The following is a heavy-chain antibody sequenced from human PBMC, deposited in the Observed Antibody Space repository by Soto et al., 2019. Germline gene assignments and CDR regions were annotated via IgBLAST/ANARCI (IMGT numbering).Heavy chain of an antibody. V-gene: IGHV3-11*01. CDR1: GFTFSDYY. J-gene: IGHJ6*02. D-gene: IGHD6-19*01. CDR2: ISTSGSTI. CDR3: ARDDIAVSGISTYYYYGMDV. Sequence: QVQLVESGGGLVKPGGSLRLSCAASGFTFSDYYMTWIRQAPGKGLEWVSYISTSGSTIYYADSVKGRFTISRDNAKKSMYLKMNSMRAEDTAVYYCARDDIAVSGISTYYYYGMDVWGQGTTVTVSS.